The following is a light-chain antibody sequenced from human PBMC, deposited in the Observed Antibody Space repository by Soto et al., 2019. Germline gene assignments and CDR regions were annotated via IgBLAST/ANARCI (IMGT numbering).Light chain of an antibody. J-gene: IGKJ4*01. Sequence: DIQMTQSPSSLSASVGDRVTITCQASQDIRNYLNWYQQKQGKAPNLLIYDASNLRAGVPSRFSGSGSGTEFTFTISSLQPEDIATYYCQHYDHLPPLSFGGGTKVEI. V-gene: IGKV1-33*01. CDR3: QHYDHLPPLS. CDR2: DAS. CDR1: QDIRNY.